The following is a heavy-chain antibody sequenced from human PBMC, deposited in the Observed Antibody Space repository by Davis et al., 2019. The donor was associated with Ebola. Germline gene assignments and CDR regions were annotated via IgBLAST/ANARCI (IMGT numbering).Heavy chain of an antibody. V-gene: IGHV4-59*01. CDR1: GGSLGSYY. D-gene: IGHD3-22*01. CDR2: IYYSGDT. CDR3: ARDYDSSGLFDL. J-gene: IGHJ4*02. Sequence: MPSETLSLTCTVSGGSLGSYYWTWIRQPPGKRLEYIGYIYYSGDTNYNPSLQSRVTMSGDTSKNQFSLRLSSVTAADTAVYYWARDYDSSGLFDLWGQGTLVTVSS.